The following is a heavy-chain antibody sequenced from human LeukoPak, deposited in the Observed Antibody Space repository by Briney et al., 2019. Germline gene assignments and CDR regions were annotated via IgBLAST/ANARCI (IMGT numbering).Heavy chain of an antibody. J-gene: IGHJ4*02. Sequence: GGSLRLSCAASGFTFSSYGMHWVRQAPGKGLEWVAVISYDGSNKYYADSVKGQFTISRDNSKNTLYLQMNSLRAEDTAVYYCAKDLRDWGTIVACDYWGQGTLVTVSS. CDR3: AKDLRDWGTIVACDY. D-gene: IGHD5-12*01. V-gene: IGHV3-30*18. CDR1: GFTFSSYG. CDR2: ISYDGSNK.